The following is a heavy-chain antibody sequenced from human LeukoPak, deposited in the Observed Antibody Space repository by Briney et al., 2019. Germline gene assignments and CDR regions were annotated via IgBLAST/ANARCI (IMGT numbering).Heavy chain of an antibody. V-gene: IGHV3-48*01. CDR3: ARDLGYYYDSSGYYTR. Sequence: GGSLRLSCAVSGFTFSSCSMNWVRQAPGKGLEWVSYISSSGNTIYYADSVKGRFTISRDNAKNSLYLQMNSLRAEDTAVYYCARDLGYYYDSSGYYTRWGQGTLVTVSS. CDR1: GFTFSSCS. J-gene: IGHJ4*02. D-gene: IGHD3-22*01. CDR2: ISSSGNTI.